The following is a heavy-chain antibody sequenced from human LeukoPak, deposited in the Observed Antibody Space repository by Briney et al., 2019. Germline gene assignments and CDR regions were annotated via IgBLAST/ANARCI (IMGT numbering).Heavy chain of an antibody. CDR3: ARDFIVGGNNSSGWYYYYYYMDV. CDR2: IYTSGGT. J-gene: IGHJ6*03. CDR1: GGSISSYY. V-gene: IGHV4-4*07. D-gene: IGHD6-19*01. Sequence: SETLSLTCTVSGGSISSYYWSWIRQPPGKGLEWIGRIYTSGGTNYNPSLKSRVTMSVDTSKNQFSLKLSSVTAADTAVYYCARDFIVGGNNSSGWYYYYYYMDVWGKGTTVTVSS.